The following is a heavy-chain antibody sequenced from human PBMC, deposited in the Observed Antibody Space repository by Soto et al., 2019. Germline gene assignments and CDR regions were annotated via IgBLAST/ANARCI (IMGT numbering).Heavy chain of an antibody. CDR2: ISYDGSNK. D-gene: IGHD1-1*01. V-gene: IGHV3-30-3*01. CDR1: GFTFSSYA. J-gene: IGHJ6*02. CDR3: ARDRLRYNWNDFPYYYYGMDV. Sequence: QVQLVESGGGVVQPGRSLRLSCAASGFTFSSYAMHWVRQAPGKGLEWVAVISYDGSNKYYADSVKGRFTISRDNSKNTLYLQMNNLRAEDTAVYYCARDRLRYNWNDFPYYYYGMDVWCQGTTVTVSS.